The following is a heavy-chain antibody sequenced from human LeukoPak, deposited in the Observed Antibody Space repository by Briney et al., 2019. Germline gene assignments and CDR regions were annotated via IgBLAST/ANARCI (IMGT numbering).Heavy chain of an antibody. CDR1: AYSFTSFW. Sequence: GEPLQISCKGSAYSFTSFWISGVRQMPGKGMEWMGIIYPGDSDTRYSPSFQGQVTISADKSISTAYLQWSSLKASDTAMYYCARHFNVDSTSSYFDYWGQGTLVTVSS. V-gene: IGHV5-51*01. D-gene: IGHD2-2*01. CDR3: ARHFNVDSTSSYFDY. J-gene: IGHJ4*02. CDR2: IYPGDSDT.